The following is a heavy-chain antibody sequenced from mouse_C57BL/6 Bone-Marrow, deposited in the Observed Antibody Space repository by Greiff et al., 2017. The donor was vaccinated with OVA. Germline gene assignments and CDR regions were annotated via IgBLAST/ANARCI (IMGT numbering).Heavy chain of an antibody. Sequence: VQLQQPGAELVRPGSSVKLSCKASGYTFTSYWMDWVKQRPGQGLEWIGNIYPSDSETHYNQKFKDKATLTVDKSSSTAYMQLSSLTSEDSAVYYCARGGLWHVDYWGQGTTLTVSS. CDR2: IYPSDSET. V-gene: IGHV1-61*01. CDR1: GYTFTSYW. J-gene: IGHJ2*01. CDR3: ARGGLWHVDY. D-gene: IGHD6-5*01.